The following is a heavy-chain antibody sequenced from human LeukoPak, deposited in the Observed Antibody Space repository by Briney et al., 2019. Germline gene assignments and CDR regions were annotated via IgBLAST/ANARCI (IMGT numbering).Heavy chain of an antibody. CDR3: ARQSYDSSGYWPYDYYYYGMDV. V-gene: IGHV4-39*01. D-gene: IGHD3-22*01. Sequence: PSETLSLTCTVSGGSISSSSYYWGWIRQPPGKGLEWIGSIYYSGSTYYNPSLKSRVTISVDTSKNQFSLKLSSVTAADTAAYYCARQSYDSSGYWPYDYYYYGMDVWGQGTTVTVSS. CDR2: IYYSGST. J-gene: IGHJ6*02. CDR1: GGSISSSSYY.